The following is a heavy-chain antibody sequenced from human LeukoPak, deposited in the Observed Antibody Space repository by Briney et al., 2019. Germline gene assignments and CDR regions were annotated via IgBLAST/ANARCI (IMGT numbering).Heavy chain of an antibody. CDR2: IYHSGST. CDR3: ARAPRIAAFPHDYSYYMDV. J-gene: IGHJ6*03. Sequence: PSETLSLTCTVSGYSISSGYYWGWIRQPPGKGLEWIGSIYHSGSTYYNPSLKSRVTISVDTSKNQFSLKLSSVTAADTAVYYCARAPRIAAFPHDYSYYMDVWGKGTTVTVSS. CDR1: GYSISSGYY. D-gene: IGHD6-6*01. V-gene: IGHV4-38-2*02.